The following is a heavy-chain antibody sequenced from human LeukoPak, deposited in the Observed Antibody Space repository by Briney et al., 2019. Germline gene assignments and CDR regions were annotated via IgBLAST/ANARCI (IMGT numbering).Heavy chain of an antibody. J-gene: IGHJ4*02. CDR2: ISSGGGTI. V-gene: IGHV3-11*01. D-gene: IGHD2-15*01. CDR1: GFTFSDYY. Sequence: GGSLRLSCAASGFTFSDYYMSWIRQAPGKGLEWVSYISSGGGTIYYADSVKGRFTISRDNAKNSLYLQMNSLRAEDTAVYYCARASFYCSGGSCYNTQFDYWGQGTLVTVSS. CDR3: ARASFYCSGGSCYNTQFDY.